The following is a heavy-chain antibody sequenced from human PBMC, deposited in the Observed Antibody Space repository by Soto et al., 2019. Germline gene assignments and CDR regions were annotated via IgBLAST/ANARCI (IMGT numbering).Heavy chain of an antibody. V-gene: IGHV3-7*01. CDR3: ASADSGRNSFAP. D-gene: IGHD6-19*01. J-gene: IGHJ5*02. Sequence: EVQLVESGGALVQPGGSLRLSCAASGFIFSNVWMSWARQAPGKGLEWVAKMNPDGSSISYVDSVRGRFTISRDNTKNSLFLQMTTLRAEDTAVYYCASADSGRNSFAPWGQGTLVTVSS. CDR2: MNPDGSSI. CDR1: GFIFSNVW.